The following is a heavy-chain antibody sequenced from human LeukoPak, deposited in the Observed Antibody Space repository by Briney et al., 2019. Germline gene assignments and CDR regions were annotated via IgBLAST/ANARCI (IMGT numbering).Heavy chain of an antibody. CDR1: GDSVSSDNVA. D-gene: IGHD3-16*01. Sequence: SQTLSLTCAISGDSVSSDNVAWNWIRQSPSRGLEWLGRTYYRSKWYSDYAPSVKGRITINADTSKNQFSLQVTSVIPGDTAVYYCAKEVGGRGLAYYYGMDVRGKGTTVTVSS. CDR2: TYYRSKWYS. J-gene: IGHJ6*04. CDR3: AKEVGGRGLAYYYGMDV. V-gene: IGHV6-1*01.